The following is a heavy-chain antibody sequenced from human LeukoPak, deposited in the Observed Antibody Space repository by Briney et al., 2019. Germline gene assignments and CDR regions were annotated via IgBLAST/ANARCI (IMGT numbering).Heavy chain of an antibody. CDR2: IYSGGST. D-gene: IGHD2-15*01. CDR1: GFTVSSNY. J-gene: IGHJ3*02. CDR3: ARETRVVVVAAVNDAFDI. V-gene: IGHV3-66*01. Sequence: GGSLRLSCAASGFTVSSNYMSWVRQAPGKGLEWVSVIYSGGSTYYADSVKGRFTISRDNSKNTLYLQMNSLRAEDTAVYYCARETRVVVVAAVNDAFDIWGQGTMATVSS.